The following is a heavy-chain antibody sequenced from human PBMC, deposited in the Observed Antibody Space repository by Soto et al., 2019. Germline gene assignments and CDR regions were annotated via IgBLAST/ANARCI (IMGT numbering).Heavy chain of an antibody. CDR1: GYTFTSYY. D-gene: IGHD2-2*01. CDR2: INPGGGST. V-gene: IGHV1-46*03. J-gene: IGHJ4*02. Sequence: ASVKVSYKASGYTFTSYYMHWVRQAPGQGLEWMGIINPGGGSTSYAQKFQGRVTMTRDTSTSTVYMERSSLRSEDTAVYYCARSDRLIVVVPAAMPDSSPLLTHWGQGTLVTVSS. CDR3: ARSDRLIVVVPAAMPDSSPLLTH.